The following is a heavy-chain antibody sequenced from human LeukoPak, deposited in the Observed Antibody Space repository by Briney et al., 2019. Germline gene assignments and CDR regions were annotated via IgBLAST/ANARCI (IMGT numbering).Heavy chain of an antibody. CDR2: ISSSSSYI. Sequence: GESLKISCAASGFTFSSYSMNWVRQAPGKGLEWVSSISSSSSYIYYADSVKGRFTISRDNAKNSLYLQMNSLRAEDTGVYYCARGVRIAAAGTFDYWGQGTLVTVSS. D-gene: IGHD6-13*01. CDR3: ARGVRIAAAGTFDY. CDR1: GFTFSSYS. V-gene: IGHV3-21*01. J-gene: IGHJ4*02.